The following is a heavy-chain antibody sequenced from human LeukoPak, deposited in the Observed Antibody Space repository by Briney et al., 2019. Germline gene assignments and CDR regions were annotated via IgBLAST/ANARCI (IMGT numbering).Heavy chain of an antibody. D-gene: IGHD3-9*01. Sequence: ASVKVSCKASGYTFTSYGISWVRQAPGQGLEWMGWISAYNGNTNYAQKLQGRVTMTTDTSTSTAYMELRSLRSDDTAVYYRARDNYDTPLAYYYYYMDVWGKGTTVTVSS. CDR2: ISAYNGNT. V-gene: IGHV1-18*01. CDR1: GYTFTSYG. J-gene: IGHJ6*03. CDR3: ARDNYDTPLAYYYYYMDV.